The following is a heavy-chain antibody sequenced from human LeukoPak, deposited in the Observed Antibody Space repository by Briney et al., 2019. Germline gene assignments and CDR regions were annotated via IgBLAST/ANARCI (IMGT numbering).Heavy chain of an antibody. D-gene: IGHD4-23*01. J-gene: IGHJ4*02. Sequence: PGGSLRLSCAASGFTFSSYGMNWVRQTPGKGLEWVSYIGTSSSTIYYADSVKGRFTISRDSAKNSLYLQMNSLRDEDTAVYYCARHDYGGNSGDYWGQGTLVTASS. CDR3: ARHDYGGNSGDY. V-gene: IGHV3-48*02. CDR1: GFTFSSYG. CDR2: IGTSSSTI.